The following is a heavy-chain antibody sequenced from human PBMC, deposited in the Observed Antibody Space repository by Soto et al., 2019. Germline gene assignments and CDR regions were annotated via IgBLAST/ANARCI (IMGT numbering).Heavy chain of an antibody. Sequence: ASVKVSCKASGYSFTGYYIHWLRQAPGQGPEWMGWINPNTGDAKYAQKFQGWVNLTRDTSISTAYMEMKRLKSDDTAVFYCVREGGTLGHSLGELFPTQNYHYYGMDVWGQ. V-gene: IGHV1-2*04. CDR3: VREGGTLGHSLGELFPTQNYHYYGMDV. CDR2: INPNTGDA. J-gene: IGHJ6*02. CDR1: GYSFTGYY. D-gene: IGHD3-10*01.